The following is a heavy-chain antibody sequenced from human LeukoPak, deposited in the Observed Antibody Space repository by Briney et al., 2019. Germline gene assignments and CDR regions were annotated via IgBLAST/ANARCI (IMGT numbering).Heavy chain of an antibody. V-gene: IGHV1-24*01. CDR2: FDPEDGET. J-gene: IGHJ4*02. CDR3: ATVRLAYNWNDLYY. Sequence: ASVKVSCKVSGYTLTELSMHRVRQAPGKGLEWMGGFDPEDGETIYAQKFQGRVTMTEDTSTDTAYMELSSLRSEDTAVYYCATVRLAYNWNDLYYWGQGTLVTVSS. D-gene: IGHD1-1*01. CDR1: GYTLTELS.